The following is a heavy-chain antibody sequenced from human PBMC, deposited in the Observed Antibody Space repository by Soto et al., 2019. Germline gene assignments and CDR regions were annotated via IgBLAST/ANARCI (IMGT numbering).Heavy chain of an antibody. CDR2: ISGYNGNT. CDR3: AREGVAGNNWFDP. J-gene: IGHJ5*02. V-gene: IGHV1-18*01. CDR1: GYTFTKYG. D-gene: IGHD6-19*01. Sequence: ASVKVSCKASGYTFTKYGISWVRQAPGQGLEWMGWISGYNGNTNYAQKYQGRITMTIDTSTTTAYMELGSLTSDDTAVYYCAREGVAGNNWFDPWGQGTLVTVSS.